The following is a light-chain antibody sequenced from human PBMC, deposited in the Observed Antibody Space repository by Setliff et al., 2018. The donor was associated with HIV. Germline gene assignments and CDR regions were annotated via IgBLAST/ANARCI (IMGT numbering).Light chain of an antibody. CDR1: SSDIGRYNS. CDR3: SSFAGKDNLI. Sequence: QSALTQPASVSGSPGQSVTISCTGSSSDIGRYNSVSWYQQHPDKAPKLIIFDVTARPSGVPDRFSGSKSAITASLTISGLQSDDEADYFCSSFAGKDNLIFGSGTKVTVL. J-gene: IGLJ1*01. V-gene: IGLV2-8*01. CDR2: DVT.